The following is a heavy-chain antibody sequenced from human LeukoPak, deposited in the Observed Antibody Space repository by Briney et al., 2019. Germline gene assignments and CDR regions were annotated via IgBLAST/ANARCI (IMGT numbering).Heavy chain of an antibody. CDR2: ISGSGGST. CDR3: AKAKWLVGEEFDY. Sequence: GRSLRLSCAASGFTFSSYAMSWVRQAPGKGLEWVSAISGSGGSTYYADSVKGRFTISRDNSKNTLYLQMNSLRAEDTAVYYCAKAKWLVGEEFDYWGQGTLVTVSS. V-gene: IGHV3-23*01. J-gene: IGHJ4*02. D-gene: IGHD6-19*01. CDR1: GFTFSSYA.